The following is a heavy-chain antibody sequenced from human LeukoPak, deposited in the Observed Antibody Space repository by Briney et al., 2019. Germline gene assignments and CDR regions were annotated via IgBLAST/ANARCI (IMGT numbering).Heavy chain of an antibody. D-gene: IGHD5-12*01. J-gene: IGHJ4*02. CDR1: GYTFTGYY. CDR3: ASEYSGYDDYFDY. Sequence: ASVKVSCKASGYTFTGYYMHWVRQAPGQGLEWMGRIIPIFGTANYAQKFQGRVTITTDESTSTAYMELSSLRSEDTAVYYCASEYSGYDDYFDYWGQGTLVTVST. V-gene: IGHV1-69*05. CDR2: IIPIFGTA.